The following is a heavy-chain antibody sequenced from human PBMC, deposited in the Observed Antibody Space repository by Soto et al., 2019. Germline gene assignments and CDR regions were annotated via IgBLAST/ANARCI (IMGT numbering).Heavy chain of an antibody. CDR3: ARDHVTAD. CDR1: GFTLNNYY. CDR2: IKGDGSDP. V-gene: IGHV3-7*03. Sequence: GGSLRLSCAASGFTLNNYYLSWVRQAPGKGLEWVGNIKGDGSDPHYVDSVKGRFTISRDNAENSIYLQMNSLKAEDTAMYYCARDHVTADWGQVTLVTGSS. J-gene: IGHJ4*02.